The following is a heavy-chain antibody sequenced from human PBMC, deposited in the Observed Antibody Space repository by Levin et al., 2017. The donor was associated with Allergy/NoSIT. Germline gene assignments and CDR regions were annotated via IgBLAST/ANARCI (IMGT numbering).Heavy chain of an antibody. J-gene: IGHJ4*02. CDR1: GFTFTTYA. V-gene: IGHV3-23*01. Sequence: SCAASGFTFTTYALSWVRQAPGKGLEWVSVISASGGSTDYADSVKGRFTISRDNSKNTLYLQMNSLRADDTAVYYCAKGPFSSSSRGDYFDYWGQGTLVTVSS. CDR2: ISASGGST. D-gene: IGHD6-6*01. CDR3: AKGPFSSSSRGDYFDY.